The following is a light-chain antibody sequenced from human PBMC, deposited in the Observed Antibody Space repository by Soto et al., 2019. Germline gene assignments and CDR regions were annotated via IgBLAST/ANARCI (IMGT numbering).Light chain of an antibody. Sequence: SYELTQPPSMSVAPGQTARFTCGGNNIGSKSVHWYQQKPGQAPRLMVYDDRDRPSGIPERFSGSNSGNTATLTISRGEAGDEADYYCQVSHGDSYHPVFGGGTKLTVL. CDR1: NIGSKS. CDR2: DDR. CDR3: QVSHGDSYHPV. J-gene: IGLJ3*02. V-gene: IGLV3-21*02.